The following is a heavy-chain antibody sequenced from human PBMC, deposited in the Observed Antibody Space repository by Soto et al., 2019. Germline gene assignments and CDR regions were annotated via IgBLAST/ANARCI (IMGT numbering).Heavy chain of an antibody. CDR2: IYYSGST. CDR3: AREKDSSSPYYYYYYGMDV. D-gene: IGHD6-6*01. Sequence: SETLSLTCTVSGGSISSYYWSWIRQPPGKGLEWIGYIYYSGSTNYNPSLKSRVTISVDTSKNQFSLKLSSVTAADTAVYYCAREKDSSSPYYYYYYGMDVWGQGTTVTVSS. J-gene: IGHJ6*02. CDR1: GGSISSYY. V-gene: IGHV4-59*01.